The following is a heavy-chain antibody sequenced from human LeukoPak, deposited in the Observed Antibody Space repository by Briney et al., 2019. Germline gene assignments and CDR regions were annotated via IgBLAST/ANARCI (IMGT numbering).Heavy chain of an antibody. D-gene: IGHD7-27*01. Sequence: GGSLRLSCVASKFTFSNYWMSWVRQAPGKVLEWVANIKYDGSEKYYVDSVKGRFTVPRDNAKNSLYLQMNSLRVEDTAVYYCARDDGGESNWGSIDYWGQGTLVTVSS. V-gene: IGHV3-7*05. CDR3: ARDDGGESNWGSIDY. CDR1: KFTFSNYW. J-gene: IGHJ4*02. CDR2: IKYDGSEK.